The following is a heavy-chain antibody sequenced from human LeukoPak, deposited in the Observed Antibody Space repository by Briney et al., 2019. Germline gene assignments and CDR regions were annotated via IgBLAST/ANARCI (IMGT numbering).Heavy chain of an antibody. J-gene: IGHJ4*02. CDR3: AKGGTGTSLDY. D-gene: IGHD1-1*01. CDR1: GFXFSGYA. CDR2: ISGSGGRT. Sequence: GGSLRLSCAASGFXFSGYAISWVRQAPGKGLKWVSVISGSGGRTYYADSVKGRFTISRDNSKNTLYVQMNSLRAEDTAVYYCAKGGTGTSLDYWGQGTLVTVSS. V-gene: IGHV3-23*01.